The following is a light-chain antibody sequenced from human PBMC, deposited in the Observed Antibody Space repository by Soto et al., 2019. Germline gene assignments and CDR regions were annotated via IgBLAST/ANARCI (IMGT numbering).Light chain of an antibody. Sequence: QSALTQPPSASGSPGQSVAISCTGTSSDVGGYNYVSWYQQHPGKAPKLMIYDVTKRPSGVPDRFSGSKSGNTASLTVSGLQSEDEAAYYCTSYAGSESHVFGSGTKLTVL. CDR2: DVT. J-gene: IGLJ1*01. CDR1: SSDVGGYNY. CDR3: TSYAGSESHV. V-gene: IGLV2-8*01.